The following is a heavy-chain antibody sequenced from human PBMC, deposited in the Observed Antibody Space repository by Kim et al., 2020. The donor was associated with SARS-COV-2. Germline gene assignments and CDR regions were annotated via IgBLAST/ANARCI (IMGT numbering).Heavy chain of an antibody. D-gene: IGHD6-13*01. Sequence: GGSLRLSCAASGFTFDDYAMHWVRQAPGKGLEWVSLISGDGGSTYYADSVKGRFTISRDNSKNSLYLQMNSLRTEDTALYYCAKDRAEYSSSWYDYYGMDVWGQGTTVTVSS. CDR1: GFTFDDYA. CDR3: AKDRAEYSSSWYDYYGMDV. V-gene: IGHV3-43*02. J-gene: IGHJ6*02. CDR2: ISGDGGST.